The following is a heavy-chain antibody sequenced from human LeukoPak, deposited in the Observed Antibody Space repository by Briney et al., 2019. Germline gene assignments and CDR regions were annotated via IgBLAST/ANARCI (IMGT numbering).Heavy chain of an antibody. V-gene: IGHV3-30*18. CDR3: AKEDSGSYDALDY. D-gene: IGHD1-26*01. CDR1: GFTFSSYG. J-gene: IGHJ4*02. Sequence: PGGSLRLSCAASGFTFSSYGMHWVRQAPGKGLEWVAVISYDGSNKYYADSVKGRFTISRDSSKNTLYLQMNSLRAEDTAVYYCAKEDSGSYDALDYWGQGTLVTVSS. CDR2: ISYDGSNK.